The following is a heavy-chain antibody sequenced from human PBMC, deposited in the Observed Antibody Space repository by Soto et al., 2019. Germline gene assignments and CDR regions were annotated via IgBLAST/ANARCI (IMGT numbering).Heavy chain of an antibody. V-gene: IGHV1-3*01. CDR1: GYTFTRYA. CDR3: ARDTWGSSLNWFDP. J-gene: IGHJ5*02. Sequence: QVQLVQSGAAVKKPGASVKVSCKASGYTFTRYAMPWVRQAPGQRLEWMGWINAGNGNTKYSQKFQGRVTITRDTSASTAYMELSSLRSEDTAVYYCARDTWGSSLNWFDPWGQGTLVTVSS. CDR2: INAGNGNT. D-gene: IGHD6-13*01.